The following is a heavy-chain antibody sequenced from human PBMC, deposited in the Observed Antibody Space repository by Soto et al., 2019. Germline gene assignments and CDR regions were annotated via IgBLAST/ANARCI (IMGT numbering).Heavy chain of an antibody. CDR2: ISGSGGSP. J-gene: IGHJ4*02. CDR1: GFIFSSYT. D-gene: IGHD2-2*01. Sequence: SGGSLRLSCAASGFIFSSYTMSWVRQAPGKGLEWVSVISGSGGSPYHADSVQGRFTISRDNPKNTLYLQMNSLRAEDTAIYYCAKARCSSATCYVPDCWGQGTLVTVSS. CDR3: AKARCSSATCYVPDC. V-gene: IGHV3-23*01.